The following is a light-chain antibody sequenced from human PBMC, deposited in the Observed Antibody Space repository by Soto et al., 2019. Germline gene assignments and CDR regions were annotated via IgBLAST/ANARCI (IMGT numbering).Light chain of an antibody. V-gene: IGKV3-11*01. CDR2: EAS. Sequence: EIVLTQSPATLSLSPGERATLSCRASQSVSSYLAWYQQKPGQAPRLLMYEASNRATGIPARFSGGGSGTDFTLTISSLEPEDFAVYYCQQANSFPLTFGQGTRLEIK. J-gene: IGKJ5*01. CDR3: QQANSFPLT. CDR1: QSVSSY.